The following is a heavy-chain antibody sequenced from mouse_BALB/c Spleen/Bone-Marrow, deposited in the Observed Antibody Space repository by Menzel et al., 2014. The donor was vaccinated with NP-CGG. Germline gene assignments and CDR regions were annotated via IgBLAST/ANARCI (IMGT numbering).Heavy chain of an antibody. CDR3: ARNYDYDEGAWFTY. CDR1: GYTFTNYW. D-gene: IGHD2-4*01. CDR2: TFPGTDTT. Sequence: QVQLQQSGAEVVNPGASVKLSCRTSGYTFTNYWIQWVKQRPGQGLGWIGETFPGTDTTYYNEKFKDKATLTIDTSSSTAYMQLSNLTSEDSAVYFCARNYDYDEGAWFTYWGQGTLVTVSA. V-gene: IGHV1S132*01. J-gene: IGHJ3*01.